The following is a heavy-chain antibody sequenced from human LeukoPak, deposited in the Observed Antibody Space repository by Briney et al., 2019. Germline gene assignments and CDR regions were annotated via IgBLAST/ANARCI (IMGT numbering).Heavy chain of an antibody. Sequence: GGSLRLSCVASGFTFSTHAMHWVRQAPGKGLEYVSGITINGGSTYYANSVKGRFTVSRDNSKNTLHLQMGSLRAEDMAVYYCARAIYGDYASTDYYYYYGLDVWGQGTTATVPS. D-gene: IGHD4-17*01. CDR3: ARAIYGDYASTDYYYYYGLDV. J-gene: IGHJ6*02. CDR2: ITINGGST. CDR1: GFTFSTHA. V-gene: IGHV3-64*01.